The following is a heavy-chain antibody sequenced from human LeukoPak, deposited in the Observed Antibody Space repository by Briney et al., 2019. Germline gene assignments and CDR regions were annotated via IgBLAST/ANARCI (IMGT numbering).Heavy chain of an antibody. Sequence: PSETLSLTCSVSGGSMSSENEYWGWMRQTPGKGLEWIGSFYNTGSTDYNPSLKRLFSISIDTSKNQFSLKVTSVTAADTAVYYCARHIVEGHWFDPWGLGTLVIVSS. CDR3: ARHIVEGHWFDP. CDR2: FYNTGST. V-gene: IGHV4-39*01. J-gene: IGHJ5*02. CDR1: GGSMSSENEY. D-gene: IGHD2-21*01.